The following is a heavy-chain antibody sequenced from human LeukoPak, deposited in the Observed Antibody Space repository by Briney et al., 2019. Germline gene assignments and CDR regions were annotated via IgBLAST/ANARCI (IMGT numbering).Heavy chain of an antibody. J-gene: IGHJ4*02. Sequence: GGSLRLSCAASGFTFLSYGMHWARQARRKGREWGAFIHYDRSNKYYADSVKGRFTISRDNSKNTLYLQMNSLRTEDTDVYYCAKTWEPKFGFDHWGQGTLVTVSS. CDR2: IHYDRSNK. CDR1: GFTFLSYG. D-gene: IGHD1-26*01. V-gene: IGHV3-30*02. CDR3: AKTWEPKFGFDH.